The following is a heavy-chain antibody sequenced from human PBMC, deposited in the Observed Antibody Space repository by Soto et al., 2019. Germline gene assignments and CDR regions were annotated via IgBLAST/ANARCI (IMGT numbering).Heavy chain of an antibody. CDR3: ARDGVSSSWYTIWFDP. CDR1: GYTFTSYG. J-gene: IGHJ5*02. D-gene: IGHD6-13*01. Sequence: ASVKVSCKASGYTFTSYGISWVRQAPGQGLEWMGWISAYNGNTNYAQKLQGRVTMTTDTSTSTAYMELRSLRSDDTAVYYCARDGVSSSWYTIWFDPWGQGTLVTVSS. CDR2: ISAYNGNT. V-gene: IGHV1-18*04.